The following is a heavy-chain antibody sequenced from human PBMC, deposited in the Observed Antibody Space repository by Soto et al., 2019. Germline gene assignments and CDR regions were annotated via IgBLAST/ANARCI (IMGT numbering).Heavy chain of an antibody. J-gene: IGHJ6*02. CDR3: ARTGVGIQLWLRGYYYYGMDV. Sequence: GGSLRLSCAASGFTFSDYYMSWIRQAPGKGLEWVSYISSSGSTIYYADSVKGRFTISRDNAKNSLYLQMNSLRAEDTAVYYCARTGVGIQLWLRGYYYYGMDVWGQGTTVTVSS. D-gene: IGHD5-18*01. CDR1: GFTFSDYY. CDR2: ISSSGSTI. V-gene: IGHV3-11*01.